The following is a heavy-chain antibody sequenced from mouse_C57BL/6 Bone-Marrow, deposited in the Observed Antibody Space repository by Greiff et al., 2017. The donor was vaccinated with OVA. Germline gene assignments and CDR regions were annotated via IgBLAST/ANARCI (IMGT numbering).Heavy chain of an antibody. CDR1: GYTFTDYN. CDR3: ARRDSNYAWFAY. D-gene: IGHD2-5*01. J-gene: IGHJ3*01. V-gene: IGHV1-18*01. Sequence: EVKLVESGPELVKPGASVKIPCKASGYTFTDYNMDWVKQSHGKSLEWIGDINPNNGGTIYNQKFKGKATLTVDKSSSTAYMELRSLTSEDTAVYYCARRDSNYAWFAYWGQGTLVTVSA. CDR2: INPNNGGT.